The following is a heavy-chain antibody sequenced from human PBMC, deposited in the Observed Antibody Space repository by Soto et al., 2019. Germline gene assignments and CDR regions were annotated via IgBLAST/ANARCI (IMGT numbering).Heavy chain of an antibody. V-gene: IGHV3-66*01. D-gene: IGHD1-26*01. J-gene: IGHJ4*02. CDR2: IYSGGRT. CDR1: GFTVSSNY. CDR3: ARDGARSGIRANY. Sequence: EVQLVESGGGLVQPGGSLRLSCAASGFTVSSNYMSWVRQAPGKGLEWDSVIYSGGRTYYADSVKGRFTISRDNSKNTLYLQMNSVRAEDTAVYYCARDGARSGIRANYWGQGTLVTVSS.